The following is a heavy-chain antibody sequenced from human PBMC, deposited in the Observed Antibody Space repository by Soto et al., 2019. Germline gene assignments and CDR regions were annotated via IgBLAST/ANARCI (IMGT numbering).Heavy chain of an antibody. J-gene: IGHJ4*02. V-gene: IGHV3-48*01. D-gene: IGHD3-10*01. Sequence: EVQLVESGGGLVQPGGSLRLSCAASGFTFSNYNMNWVRQAPGKGLEWISFIITSSTTMYYADSVKGRFTISRDNAKNSLYLQMNSLRAEDTAVYYCARVAYYHSWSCGFDYWGQGILVTVSS. CDR1: GFTFSNYN. CDR3: ARVAYYHSWSCGFDY. CDR2: IITSSTTM.